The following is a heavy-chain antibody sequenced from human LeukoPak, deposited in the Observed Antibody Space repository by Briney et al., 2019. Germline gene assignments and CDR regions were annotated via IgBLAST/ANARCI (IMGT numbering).Heavy chain of an antibody. V-gene: IGHV3-74*01. CDR2: LNTDGSNT. Sequence: GGSLRLSCVGSGFTFSSSWIHWVSQVPGKVLVWVSRLNTDGSNTAYADSREGRLTLCSAKAENTVYLRMNSLRGDHPGLYYCARGAVAPDTWGQGTLVIVSS. D-gene: IGHD2-21*01. CDR1: GFTFSSSW. J-gene: IGHJ4*02. CDR3: ARGAVAPDT.